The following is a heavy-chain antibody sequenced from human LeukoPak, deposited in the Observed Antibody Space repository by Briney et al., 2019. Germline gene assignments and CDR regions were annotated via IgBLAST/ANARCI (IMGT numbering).Heavy chain of an antibody. CDR2: ISYDGSNK. Sequence: PGRSLRLSCAASGFTFSSYGMHWVRQAPGKGLEWVAVISYDGSNKYYADSVKGRFTISRDNSKNTLYLQMNSLRAEDTAVYYCAKGYGGSSGYYYMVYWGQGTLVTVSS. CDR1: GFTFSSYG. CDR3: AKGYGGSSGYYYMVY. D-gene: IGHD3-22*01. J-gene: IGHJ4*02. V-gene: IGHV3-30*18.